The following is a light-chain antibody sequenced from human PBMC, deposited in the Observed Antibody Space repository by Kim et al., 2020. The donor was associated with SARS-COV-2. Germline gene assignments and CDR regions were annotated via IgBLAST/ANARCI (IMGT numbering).Light chain of an antibody. J-gene: IGLJ3*02. CDR3: SAWDDSLNGRV. V-gene: IGLV1-47*01. CDR2: RNN. CDR1: TSNFGSSY. Sequence: GQGVTISCSGSTSNFGSSYVYWYRHLPGTAPTLLIYRNNQWPSGVPDRFSGSKSGTSASLAISGLRSEDEADYYCSAWDDSLNGRVFGGGTQLTVL.